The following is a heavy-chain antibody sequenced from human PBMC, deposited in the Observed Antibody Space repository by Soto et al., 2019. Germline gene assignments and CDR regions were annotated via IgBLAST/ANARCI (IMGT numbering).Heavy chain of an antibody. CDR1: GYTFTSYG. Sequence: QVQLVQSGAEVKKPGASVKVSCKASGYTFTSYGISWVRQAPGQGLEWMGWISAYNGNTNYAQKLQGRVTMTTDTATRTAYMELRSLRSDDTAVYYCAGGYFAWLLSYYFDYWGQGTLVTVSS. CDR2: ISAYNGNT. J-gene: IGHJ4*02. CDR3: AGGYFAWLLSYYFDY. D-gene: IGHD3-9*01. V-gene: IGHV1-18*01.